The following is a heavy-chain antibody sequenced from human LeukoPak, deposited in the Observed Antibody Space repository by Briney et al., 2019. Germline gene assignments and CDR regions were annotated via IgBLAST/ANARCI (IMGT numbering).Heavy chain of an antibody. CDR3: ATKIHNCYDSPLYYFDY. CDR1: GGSISSGSYY. Sequence: PSETLSLTCTVSGGSISSGSYYWSWIRQHPGKGLEWIGYIYYSGSTYYNPSLKSRVTISVDTSKNQFSLKLSSVTAADTAVYYCATKIHNCYDSPLYYFDYWGQGTLVTVSS. V-gene: IGHV4-31*03. J-gene: IGHJ4*02. D-gene: IGHD3-22*01. CDR2: IYYSGST.